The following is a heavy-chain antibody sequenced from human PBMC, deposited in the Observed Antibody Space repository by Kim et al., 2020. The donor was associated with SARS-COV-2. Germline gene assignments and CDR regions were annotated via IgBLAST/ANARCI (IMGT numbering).Heavy chain of an antibody. V-gene: IGHV3-9*01. J-gene: IGHJ4*02. CDR3: TKGRDSYSSTWSDY. Sequence: GGSLRLSCAASGFTFDDYAMHWVRQAPGKGLEWVSSISWNSGSIAYADSVKGRFTISRDSAKNSLYLQMNSLRPEDTALYHCTKGRDSYSSTWSDYWGQG. CDR2: ISWNSGSI. D-gene: IGHD6-13*01. CDR1: GFTFDDYA.